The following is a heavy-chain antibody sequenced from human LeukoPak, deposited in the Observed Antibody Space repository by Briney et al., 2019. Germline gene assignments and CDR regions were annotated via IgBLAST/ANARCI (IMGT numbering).Heavy chain of an antibody. Sequence: PSETLSLTCTASGGSISSYYWSWIRQAPGKGLEWIACIHYSGRTKYNPSLQSRVTISLDTSQNHFSLQLHSVTAADTAVYYCARLLDYDNSGDHDTFDIWGQGTMVTVSS. J-gene: IGHJ3*02. CDR3: ARLLDYDNSGDHDTFDI. V-gene: IGHV4-59*01. CDR2: IHYSGRT. CDR1: GGSISSYY. D-gene: IGHD3-22*01.